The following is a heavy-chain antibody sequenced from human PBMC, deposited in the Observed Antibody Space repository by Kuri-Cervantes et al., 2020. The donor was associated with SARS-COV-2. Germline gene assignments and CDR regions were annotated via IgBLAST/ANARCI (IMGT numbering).Heavy chain of an antibody. Sequence: ASVKVSCKASGYSFSKYAVSWVRQAPGQGLEWMGWISPYTDNTHHAPEFQGRITMTTDTSTSTANMELRSLTSDDTAVYYCARDLRRGRQGGAFHIWGQGTMVTVSS. V-gene: IGHV1-18*01. CDR3: ARDLRRGRQGGAFHI. CDR2: ISPYTDNT. J-gene: IGHJ3*02. CDR1: GYSFSKYA. D-gene: IGHD2-15*01.